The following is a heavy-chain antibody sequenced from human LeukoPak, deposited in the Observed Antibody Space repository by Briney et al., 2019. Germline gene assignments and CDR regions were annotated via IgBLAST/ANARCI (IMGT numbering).Heavy chain of an antibody. D-gene: IGHD6-19*01. CDR3: ARDLETKWLGY. CDR2: ISYDGSNK. J-gene: IGHJ4*02. Sequence: GGSLRLSCAASGFTFSSYAMHWVRQAPGKGLEWVAVISYDGSNKYYADSVKGRFTISRDTAKNSLYLQMNSLRAEDTAVYFCARDLETKWLGYWGQGTLVTVSS. CDR1: GFTFSSYA. V-gene: IGHV3-30*04.